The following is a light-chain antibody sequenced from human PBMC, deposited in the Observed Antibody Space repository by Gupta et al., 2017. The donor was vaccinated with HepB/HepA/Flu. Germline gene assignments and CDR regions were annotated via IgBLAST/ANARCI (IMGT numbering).Light chain of an antibody. CDR2: KAS. J-gene: IGKJ1*01. Sequence: DIQMAQSPSTLPASVGDRVTISCRASERISDWLAWYQQKPGKAPKLLIYKASSLESGVPSRFSGIGSGTEFTLTISSLQPDDFATYFCQQYINSPWTFGQGTKVGVK. CDR1: ERISDW. V-gene: IGKV1-5*03. CDR3: QQYINSPWT.